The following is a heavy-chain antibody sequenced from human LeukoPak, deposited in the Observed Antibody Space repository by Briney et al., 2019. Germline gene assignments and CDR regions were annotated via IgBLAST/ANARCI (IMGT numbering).Heavy chain of an antibody. D-gene: IGHD4-23*01. V-gene: IGHV3-53*01. Sequence: ETLSLTCAVYGGSFSGYYWSWIRQPPGKGLEWVSGIRSSGDTFYADSVKGRFTISRDNSKNTMYLQMNSLRVEDTAVYYCAKRENAYDPSGNSPHFDNWGQGTLVTVSS. J-gene: IGHJ4*02. CDR1: GGSFSGYY. CDR3: AKRENAYDPSGNSPHFDN. CDR2: IRSSGDT.